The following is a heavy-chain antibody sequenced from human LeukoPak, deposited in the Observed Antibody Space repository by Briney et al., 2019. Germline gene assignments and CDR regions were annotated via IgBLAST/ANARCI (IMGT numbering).Heavy chain of an antibody. V-gene: IGHV1-69*05. D-gene: IGHD6-6*01. J-gene: IGHJ5*02. CDR2: IIPIFGTA. CDR3: ARLGSIYYNWFDP. Sequence: RASVKVSCKASGGTFSSYAISWVRQAPGQGLEWMGGIIPIFGTANYAQKFQGRVTITTDESTSTAYMELSSLRSEHTAVYYCARLGSIYYNWFDPWGQGTLVTVSS. CDR1: GGTFSSYA.